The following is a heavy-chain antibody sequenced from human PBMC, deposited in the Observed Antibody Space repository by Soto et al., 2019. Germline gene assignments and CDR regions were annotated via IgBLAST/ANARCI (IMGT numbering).Heavy chain of an antibody. J-gene: IGHJ6*02. CDR1: AYSFTDYY. CDR2: INPHSGGT. D-gene: IGHD2-2*01. CDR3: VRDGLVPAANYYYTGMDV. V-gene: IGHV1-2*02. Sequence: GASVKVSCKASAYSFTDYYIHWVRQAPGQGLEWMGWINPHSGGTRYAQNFQGRVTMTRDTSISTAYMEVSRVIFDDTAVYYCVRDGLVPAANYYYTGMDVWGQGTTVTVSS.